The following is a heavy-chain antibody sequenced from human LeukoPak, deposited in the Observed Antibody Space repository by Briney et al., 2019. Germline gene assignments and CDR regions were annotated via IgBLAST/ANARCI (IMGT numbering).Heavy chain of an antibody. CDR3: ARSESGSYRY. Sequence: PSETLSLTCAVYGGSFSGYYWSWIRQPPGKGLEWIGEINHSGSTNYNPPLKSRVTISVDTSKNQFSLKLSSVTAADTVVYYCARSESGSYRYWGQGTLVSVSS. CDR1: GGSFSGYY. CDR2: INHSGST. D-gene: IGHD1-26*01. J-gene: IGHJ4*02. V-gene: IGHV4-34*01.